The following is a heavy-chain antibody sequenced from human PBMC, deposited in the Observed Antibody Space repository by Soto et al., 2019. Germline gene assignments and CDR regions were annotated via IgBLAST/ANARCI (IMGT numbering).Heavy chain of an antibody. J-gene: IGHJ3*02. Sequence: QVQLVQSGAEVKKPGASVKVSCKASGYTFTSYGISWVRQAPGQGLEWMGWVSAYNGNTNYAQKLQGRVTMTTDTSTSTAYMELRSLRSDDTAVYYCARLYCSGGSCSGAFDIWGQGTMVTVSS. CDR1: GYTFTSYG. V-gene: IGHV1-18*01. D-gene: IGHD2-15*01. CDR2: VSAYNGNT. CDR3: ARLYCSGGSCSGAFDI.